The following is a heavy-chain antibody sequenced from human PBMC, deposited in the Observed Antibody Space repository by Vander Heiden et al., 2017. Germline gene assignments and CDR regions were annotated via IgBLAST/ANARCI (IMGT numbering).Heavy chain of an antibody. CDR2: IKQDGSEK. CDR1: GFTFSSYW. CDR3: ARAGCSSTSCYVW. D-gene: IGHD2-2*01. Sequence: EVQLVESGGGLVQPGGSLRLSCAASGFTFSSYWMSWVRQAPGKGLEWVANIKQDGSEKYYVDSVKGRFTISRDNAKNSLYLQMNSLRAEDTAVYYCARAGCSSTSCYVWWGQGTLVTVSS. V-gene: IGHV3-7*01. J-gene: IGHJ4*02.